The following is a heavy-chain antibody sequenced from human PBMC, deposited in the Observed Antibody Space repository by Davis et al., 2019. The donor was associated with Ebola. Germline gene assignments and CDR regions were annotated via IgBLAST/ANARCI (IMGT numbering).Heavy chain of an antibody. CDR3: AREAPSGRSWLNY. J-gene: IGHJ4*02. Sequence: PSETLSLTCAASGFTFSSYSMNWVRQAPGKGLEWVSSISSSSYIYYADSVKGRFTISRDNAKNSLYLQMNSLRAEDTAVYYCAREAPSGRSWLNYWGQGTLVTVSS. CDR1: GFTFSSYS. D-gene: IGHD6-13*01. CDR2: ISSSSYI. V-gene: IGHV3-21*01.